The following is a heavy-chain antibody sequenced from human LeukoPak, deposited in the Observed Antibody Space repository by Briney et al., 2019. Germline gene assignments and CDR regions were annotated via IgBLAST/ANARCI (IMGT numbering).Heavy chain of an antibody. CDR1: GGSISSYY. D-gene: IGHD1-26*01. J-gene: IGHJ4*02. CDR2: IYYSGST. Sequence: SETLSLTCTVSGGSISSYYWSWMRQPPGKGLELIGYIYYSGSTNYNPSLKSRVTISVDMSKNQFSLKLSSVTAADTAVYYCARAGGIVGAIDFDYWGQGTLVTVSS. V-gene: IGHV4-59*01. CDR3: ARAGGIVGAIDFDY.